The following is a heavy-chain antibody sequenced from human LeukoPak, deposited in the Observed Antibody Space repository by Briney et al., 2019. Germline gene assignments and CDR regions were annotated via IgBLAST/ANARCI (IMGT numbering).Heavy chain of an antibody. CDR1: GGSISSGSYY. D-gene: IGHD3-16*02. J-gene: IGHJ5*02. Sequence: PSQTLSLTCTVSGGSISSGSYYWSWIRQPAGKGLEWIGRIYTSGSTNYNPSLKSRVTISVDTSKNQFSLKLSSVTAADTAVYHCARDRPYDYVWGSYRYSGCWFDPWGQGTLVTVSS. CDR3: ARDRPYDYVWGSYRYSGCWFDP. CDR2: IYTSGST. V-gene: IGHV4-61*02.